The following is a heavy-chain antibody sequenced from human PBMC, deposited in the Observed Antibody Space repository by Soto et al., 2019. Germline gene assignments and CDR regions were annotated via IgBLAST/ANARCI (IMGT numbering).Heavy chain of an antibody. V-gene: IGHV3-30-3*01. Sequence: QVQLVESGGGVVQPGRSLRLSCAASGFTFSSYAMHWVRQAPGKGLEWVALISYDGSNKYYADSVKGRFTISRDNSKNTLYRQMNSLRPEDTAVYSCARAEDTGGAFDIWGQGTMVTVSS. CDR1: GFTFSSYA. CDR2: ISYDGSNK. CDR3: ARAEDTGGAFDI. J-gene: IGHJ3*02.